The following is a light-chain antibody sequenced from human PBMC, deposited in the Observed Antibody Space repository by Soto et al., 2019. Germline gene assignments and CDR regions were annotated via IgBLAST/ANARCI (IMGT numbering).Light chain of an antibody. CDR1: KGISTY. Sequence: IPMTQCPSSLAASVGDRVTIPCLASKGISTYLNWYLQKPGKAPKLLIYDASSLQSGVPSRFSGSGSETDFTLNISSLQPGDFATYYCQHYTSYSDAFGQGTKVDIK. CDR3: QHYTSYSDA. V-gene: IGKV1-39*01. CDR2: DAS. J-gene: IGKJ1*01.